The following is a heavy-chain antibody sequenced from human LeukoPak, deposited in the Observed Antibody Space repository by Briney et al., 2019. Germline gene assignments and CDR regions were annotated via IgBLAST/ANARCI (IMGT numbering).Heavy chain of an antibody. CDR3: AKTWKPVPFDY. Sequence: SETLSLTCTLSGGSISSSNYYWGRIRQPPGKGLEWIGSIYYSGSTYYNPSLKSRVTISVDTSKTQFSLKLSSVTAADTAVYYCAKTWKPVPFDYWGQGTLVTVSS. V-gene: IGHV4-39*01. J-gene: IGHJ4*02. CDR2: IYYSGST. D-gene: IGHD1-14*01. CDR1: GGSISSSNYY.